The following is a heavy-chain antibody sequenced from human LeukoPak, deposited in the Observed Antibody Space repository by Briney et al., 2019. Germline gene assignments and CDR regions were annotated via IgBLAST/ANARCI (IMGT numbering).Heavy chain of an antibody. D-gene: IGHD3-10*01. CDR3: ARQGHKGSAFDI. Sequence: GGSLRLSCAASGFTVSSSYMSWVRQAPGKGLEWVSVIYSGGSSYYADSVKGRFTISRDNSKNTLYLQMNSLRAEDTAVYYCARQGHKGSAFDIWGQGTMVTVSS. CDR2: IYSGGSS. J-gene: IGHJ3*02. CDR1: GFTVSSSY. V-gene: IGHV3-66*04.